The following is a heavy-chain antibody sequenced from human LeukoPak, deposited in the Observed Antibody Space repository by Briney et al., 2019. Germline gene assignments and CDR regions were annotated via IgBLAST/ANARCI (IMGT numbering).Heavy chain of an antibody. CDR3: ARQAYSSNLGWFDP. CDR2: IYYTGST. D-gene: IGHD6-13*01. V-gene: IGHV4-39*01. J-gene: IGHJ5*02. Sequence: PSETLSLTCTVSGGSISSSSYYWGWIRQPPGKGLEWIGSIYYTGSTYYSPSLESRVTISVDTSKNQFSLKLNSVTAADTAVFYCARQAYSSNLGWFDPWGQGTLVTVSS. CDR1: GGSISSSSYY.